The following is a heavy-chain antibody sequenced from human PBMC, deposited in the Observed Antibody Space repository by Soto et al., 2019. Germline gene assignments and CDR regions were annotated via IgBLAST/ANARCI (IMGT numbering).Heavy chain of an antibody. Sequence: SETLSLTCTVSGGSISGNYWSWARQPPGEGPEWIGYIYSSGSTNYNTSLESRVTISLDTSKNQVFLKLSSVTAADTAVYYCAREKCIVPAAPKKRFNYYMDVWGKGTTVTVSS. V-gene: IGHV4-59*12. D-gene: IGHD2-2*01. CDR1: GGSISGNY. J-gene: IGHJ6*03. CDR2: IYSSGST. CDR3: AREKCIVPAAPKKRFNYYMDV.